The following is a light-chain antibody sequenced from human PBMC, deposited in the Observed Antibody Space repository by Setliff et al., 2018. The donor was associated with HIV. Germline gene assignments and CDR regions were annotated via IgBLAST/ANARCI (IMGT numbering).Light chain of an antibody. Sequence: SALPQPASVSGSPGQSITISCTGTSSDVGGYDSVSWYQQHPGKAPKLLGEDVTNRPPGVSYRVSGSKSGNTASLTISALQADDDADYYCCSYASNRARVFGTGTKVTVL. J-gene: IGLJ1*01. V-gene: IGLV2-14*03. CDR3: CSYASNRARV. CDR2: DVT. CDR1: SSDVGGYDS.